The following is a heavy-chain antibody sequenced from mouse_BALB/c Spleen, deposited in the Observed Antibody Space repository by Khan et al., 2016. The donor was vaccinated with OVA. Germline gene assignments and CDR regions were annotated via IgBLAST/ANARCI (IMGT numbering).Heavy chain of an antibody. J-gene: IGHJ3*01. CDR3: VRGSGHYRFDY. Sequence: QVQLKQSGAELVRPGVSVKISCKCSGYTFTDFAMPWVKQSHAKSLEWIGVISSYYGDANYNQNFKGKATMTVDKSSSTAYMEFARLTSEDSDIYYSVRGSGHYRFDYWGQGTLVTVSA. V-gene: IGHV1S137*01. CDR2: ISSYYGDA. D-gene: IGHD2-1*01. CDR1: GYTFTDFA.